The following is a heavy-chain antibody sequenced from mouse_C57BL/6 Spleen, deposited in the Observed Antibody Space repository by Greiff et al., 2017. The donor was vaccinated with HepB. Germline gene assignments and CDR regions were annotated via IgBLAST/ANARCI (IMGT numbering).Heavy chain of an antibody. CDR1: GFTFSDYG. D-gene: IGHD2-4*01. Sequence: EVKVVESGGGLVKPGGSLKLSCAASGFTFSDYGMHWVRQAPEKGLEWVAYISSGSSTIYYADTVKGRFTISRDNAKNTLFLQMTSLRSEDTAMYYCAKDYDYDRYAMDYWGQGTSVTVSS. CDR3: AKDYDYDRYAMDY. CDR2: ISSGSSTI. V-gene: IGHV5-17*01. J-gene: IGHJ4*01.